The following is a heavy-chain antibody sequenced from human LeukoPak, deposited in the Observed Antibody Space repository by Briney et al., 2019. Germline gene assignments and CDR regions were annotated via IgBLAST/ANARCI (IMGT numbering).Heavy chain of an antibody. Sequence: GGSLRLSCAASGFTFSSYSMNWVRQAPGKGLEWVSSISSSSSYIYYADSVKGRFTISRDNAKNSLYLQMNSLRAEDTAVYYCAKDERNWNYNLASQTYDWGQGTLVTVSS. J-gene: IGHJ4*02. CDR1: GFTFSSYS. CDR2: ISSSSSYI. V-gene: IGHV3-21*01. CDR3: AKDERNWNYNLASQTYD. D-gene: IGHD1-7*01.